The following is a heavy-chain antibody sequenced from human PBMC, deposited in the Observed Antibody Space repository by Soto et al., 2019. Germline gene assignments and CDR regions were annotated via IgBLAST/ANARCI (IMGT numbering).Heavy chain of an antibody. CDR2: IYPGDSDT. J-gene: IGHJ6*02. V-gene: IGHV5-51*01. CDR1: GYKVSTWHNFTSYW. D-gene: IGHD3-3*01. CDR3: ARLGFNYDFLSGYYHVHHYYGLDV. Sequence: GESLKISCMGSGYKVSTWHNFTSYWIAWVRQMPGEGLEWMGIIYPGDSDTRYSPSFQGQVTISADKSINSVYLQWSSLKASDTATYYCARLGFNYDFLSGYYHVHHYYGLDVWAQGTTVTVS.